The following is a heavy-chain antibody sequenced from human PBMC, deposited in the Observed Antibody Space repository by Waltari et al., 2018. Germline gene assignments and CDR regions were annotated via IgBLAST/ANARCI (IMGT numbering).Heavy chain of an antibody. Sequence: QVQLVQSGAEVKKPGASVKVSCKASGYTFTGYYMHWVRQAPGQGLEWMGWINPNSGGTNYAQKFQGRVTMTRDTSISTAYMELSRLRSDDTAVYYCARARIVAAARNWFDPWGQGTLVTVSS. CDR3: ARARIVAAARNWFDP. V-gene: IGHV1-2*02. D-gene: IGHD6-13*01. CDR1: GYTFTGYY. CDR2: INPNSGGT. J-gene: IGHJ5*02.